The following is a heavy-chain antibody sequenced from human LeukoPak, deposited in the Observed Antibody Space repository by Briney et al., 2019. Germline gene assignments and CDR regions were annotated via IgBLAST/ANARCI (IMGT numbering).Heavy chain of an antibody. Sequence: GGSLRLSCAASGFVFSSYAMSWVRQAPGKGLEWVSTLSDSGGKTYYADSVKGRFTISRDNSKNTLYLQMDSLRVEDTAVYYCARGDFGVVTTTYYWGQGTLVTVSS. J-gene: IGHJ4*02. D-gene: IGHD3-3*01. CDR2: LSDSGGKT. CDR3: ARGDFGVVTTTYY. V-gene: IGHV3-23*01. CDR1: GFVFSSYA.